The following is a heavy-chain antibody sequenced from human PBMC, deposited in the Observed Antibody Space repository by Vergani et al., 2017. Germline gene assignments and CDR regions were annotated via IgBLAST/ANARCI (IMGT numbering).Heavy chain of an antibody. D-gene: IGHD3-3*01. CDR1: GGSISSGGYY. J-gene: IGHJ4*02. Sequence: QVQLQESGPGLVKPSQTLSLTCTVSGGSISSGGYYWSWIRQHPGKGLEWIGYIYYSGSTNYNPSLKSRVTISVDTSKNQFSLKLSSVTAADTAVYYCARGLRYYDFWSGYYKDPPYFDYWGQGTLVTVSS. CDR3: ARGLRYYDFWSGYYKDPPYFDY. CDR2: IYYSGST. V-gene: IGHV4-31*03.